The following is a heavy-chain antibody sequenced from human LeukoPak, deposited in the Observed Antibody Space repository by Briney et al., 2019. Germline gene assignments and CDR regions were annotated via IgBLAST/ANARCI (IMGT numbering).Heavy chain of an antibody. Sequence: SSETLSLTCAVYGGSFSGYYGSWIRQPPGKGLEWIGYIYHSGSTNYNPSLKSRVTISVDTSQNQFYLKLSSVTAADTAVYYCARDGYSGSDALWGQGTLVTVSS. CDR3: ARDGYSGSDAL. J-gene: IGHJ4*02. V-gene: IGHV4-59*01. D-gene: IGHD5-12*01. CDR2: IYHSGST. CDR1: GGSFSGYY.